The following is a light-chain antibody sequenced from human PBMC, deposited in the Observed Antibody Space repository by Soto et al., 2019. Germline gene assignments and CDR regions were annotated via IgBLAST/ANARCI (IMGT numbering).Light chain of an antibody. Sequence: DIQMTQSPSNLSASVGDRVTITCRASQSISSWLAWYQQKPGKAPKLLIYDASSLESGVPSRFSGSGSGTEFTLNISRMQHDDFATYYCQQYNSYPWTFGQGNKVEIK. V-gene: IGKV1-5*01. CDR2: DAS. J-gene: IGKJ1*01. CDR1: QSISSW. CDR3: QQYNSYPWT.